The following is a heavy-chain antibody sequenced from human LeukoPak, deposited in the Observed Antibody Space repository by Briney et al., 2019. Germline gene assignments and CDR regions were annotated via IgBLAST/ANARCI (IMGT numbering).Heavy chain of an antibody. CDR2: IYYSGST. Sequence: SETLSVTCTVSGGSISSYYWSWIRQPPGKGLEWIGYIYYSGSTNYNPSLKSRVTISVDTSKNQFSLKLSSVTAADTAVYYCARTAVAGTGPLGYWGQGTLVTVSS. V-gene: IGHV4-59*01. CDR3: ARTAVAGTGPLGY. J-gene: IGHJ4*02. CDR1: GGSISSYY. D-gene: IGHD6-19*01.